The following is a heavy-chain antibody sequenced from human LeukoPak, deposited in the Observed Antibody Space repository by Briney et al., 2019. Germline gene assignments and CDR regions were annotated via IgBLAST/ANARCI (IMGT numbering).Heavy chain of an antibody. Sequence: PSETLSLTCAVYGGSFSGYYWSWIRQPPGKGLEWIGEINHSGSTNYNPSLKSRVTISVDTSKNQFSLKLSSVTAADTAVYYCARAGIAARLGYNWFDPWGQGTLVTVSS. CDR2: INHSGST. CDR1: GGSFSGYY. CDR3: ARAGIAARLGYNWFDP. J-gene: IGHJ5*02. D-gene: IGHD6-6*01. V-gene: IGHV4-34*01.